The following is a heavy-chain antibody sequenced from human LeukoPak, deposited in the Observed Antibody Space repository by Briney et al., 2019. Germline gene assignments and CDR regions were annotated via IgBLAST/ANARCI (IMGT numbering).Heavy chain of an antibody. D-gene: IGHD6-13*01. CDR2: INRNSGSI. CDR3: AKDGAGGSWYGNGYYYGMDV. J-gene: IGHJ6*02. Sequence: GRSLRLSCAVSGVTFDDYAMHWVRHAPGKGLERDWGINRNSGSIAYAHSVKGGFTISSDNAKNSLYLQMTSLRAQGTALYYCAKDGAGGSWYGNGYYYGMDVWGQGTTVTVSS. CDR1: GVTFDDYA. V-gene: IGHV3-9*01.